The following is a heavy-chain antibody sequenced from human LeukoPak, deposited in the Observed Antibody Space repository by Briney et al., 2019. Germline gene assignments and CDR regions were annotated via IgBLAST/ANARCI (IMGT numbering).Heavy chain of an antibody. CDR1: GFTFNNYA. CDR3: AKSGYCSSTSCPFDY. D-gene: IGHD2-2*01. J-gene: IGHJ4*02. Sequence: GGSLRLSCAASGFTFNNYAMSWVRQAPGKGLEWVSAISGSGGATYYADSVKGRFTISRDNSKNTLYPQMNSLRVEDTAVYYCAKSGYCSSTSCPFDYWGQGTLVTVSS. V-gene: IGHV3-23*01. CDR2: ISGSGGAT.